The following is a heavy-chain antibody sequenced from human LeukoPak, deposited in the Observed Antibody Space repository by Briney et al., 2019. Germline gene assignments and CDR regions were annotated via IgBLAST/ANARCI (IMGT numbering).Heavy chain of an antibody. CDR1: GYTFTSYG. CDR3: ARDNTMVRGVSVGDAFDI. CDR2: ISAYNGNT. V-gene: IGHV1-18*01. J-gene: IGHJ3*02. D-gene: IGHD3-10*01. Sequence: ASVKVSCTASGYTFTSYGISWVRQAPGQGLEWMGWISAYNGNTNYAQKLQGRVTMTTDTSTSTAYMELRSLRSDDTAVYYCARDNTMVRGVSVGDAFDIWGQGTMVTVSS.